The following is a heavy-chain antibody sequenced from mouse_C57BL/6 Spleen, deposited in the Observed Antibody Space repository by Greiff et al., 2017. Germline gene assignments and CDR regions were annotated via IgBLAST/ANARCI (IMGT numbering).Heavy chain of an antibody. CDR1: GFTFSDYY. J-gene: IGHJ2*01. CDR2: INYDGSST. Sequence: EVKLMESEGGLVQPGSSMTLSCTASGFTFSDYYMAWVRQVPEKGLEWVANINYDGSSTYYLDSLKSRFIISRDNAKNILYLQMSSLKSEDTATYYCARDYYYGSSYFDYWGQGTTLTVSS. D-gene: IGHD1-1*01. V-gene: IGHV5-16*01. CDR3: ARDYYYGSSYFDY.